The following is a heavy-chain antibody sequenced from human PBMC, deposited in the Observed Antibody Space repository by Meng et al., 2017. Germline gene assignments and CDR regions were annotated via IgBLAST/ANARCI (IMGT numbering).Heavy chain of an antibody. D-gene: IGHD6-25*01. CDR3: AKGAYSGLDY. CDR2: TYYRSKWYN. CDR1: GDSVSSTSAA. V-gene: IGHV6-1*01. J-gene: IGHJ4*02. Sequence: QVPLHQVSPGLVKPSHALSPARAIAGDSVSSTSAAWNWLRQSPSRGLEWLGRTYYRSKWYNDYAVSVKSRITINPDTSKNQFSLQLNSVTPEDTAVYYCAKGAYSGLDYWGQGTLVTVSS.